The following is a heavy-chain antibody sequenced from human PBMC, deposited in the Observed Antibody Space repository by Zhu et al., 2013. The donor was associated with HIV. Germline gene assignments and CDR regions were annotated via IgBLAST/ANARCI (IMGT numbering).Heavy chain of an antibody. CDR1: GYTFTGYY. V-gene: IGHV1-2*02. D-gene: IGHD2-2*01. CDR2: INPNSGGT. Sequence: QVQLVQSGAEVKKPGASVKVSCKASGYTFTGYYMHWVRQAPGQGLEWMGWINPNSGGTNYAQKFQGRVTMTRDTSISTAYMELSRLRSDDTAVYYCARVVLRSSSFLYYYYGMDVWGQGTTVTVSS. CDR3: ARVVLRSSSFLYYYYGMDV. J-gene: IGHJ6*02.